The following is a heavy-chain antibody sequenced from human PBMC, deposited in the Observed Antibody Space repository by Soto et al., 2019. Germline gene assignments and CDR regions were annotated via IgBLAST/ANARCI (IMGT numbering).Heavy chain of an antibody. V-gene: IGHV1-69*01. CDR1: GGTFSNTA. J-gene: IGHJ4*02. CDR2: IIPIFGAP. D-gene: IGHD5-18*01. Sequence: QVQLVQSGAEVKKPGSSVKVSCKASGGTFSNTAFIWVRQAPGQGLEWMGGIIPIFGAPNYAQKFQGRLMTSADESASKAYMELNTLTSEDTAVYYCATPAEPLDTAMLKGLAHWGQGTLVTVSS. CDR3: ATPAEPLDTAMLKGLAH.